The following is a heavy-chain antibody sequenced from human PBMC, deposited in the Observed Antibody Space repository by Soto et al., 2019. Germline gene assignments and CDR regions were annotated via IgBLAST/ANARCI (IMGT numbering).Heavy chain of an antibody. D-gene: IGHD3-9*01. CDR3: ARGGPVLRYFDWLLFDY. J-gene: IGHJ4*02. V-gene: IGHV3-48*03. Sequence: PGGSLRLSCAASGFTFSSYEMNCVRQAPGKGLEWGSYISSSGSTIYYADSVKGRFTISRDNAKNSLYLQMNSLRAEDTAVYYCARGGPVLRYFDWLLFDYWGQGTLVTVSS. CDR2: ISSSGSTI. CDR1: GFTFSSYE.